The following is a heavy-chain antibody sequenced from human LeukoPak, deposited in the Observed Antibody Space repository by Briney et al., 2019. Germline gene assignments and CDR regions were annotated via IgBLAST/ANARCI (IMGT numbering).Heavy chain of an antibody. D-gene: IGHD1-26*01. CDR2: IYHSGST. Sequence: SETLSLTCTVSGYSISSGYYWGWIRQPPGKGLEWIGSIYHSGSTYYNPSLKSRVTISVDTSKNQFSLKLSSVTAADTAVYYCARGSSTLGDAFDIWGQGTMVTVSS. V-gene: IGHV4-38-2*02. CDR3: ARGSSTLGDAFDI. CDR1: GYSISSGYY. J-gene: IGHJ3*02.